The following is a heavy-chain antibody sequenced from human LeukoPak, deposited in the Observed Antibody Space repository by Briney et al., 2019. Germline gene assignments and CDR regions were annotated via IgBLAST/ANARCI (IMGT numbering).Heavy chain of an antibody. D-gene: IGHD3-9*01. CDR1: GYSLTSYW. CDR3: ARLGDILTGPYYYYMDV. CDR2: IYPGDSDT. V-gene: IGHV5-51*01. Sequence: GESLKISCKGSGYSLTSYWIGWVRQMPGKGLGWMGIIYPGDSDTRYSPSFQGQVTISADKSSSTAYLQWSSLKASDTAMYYCARLGDILTGPYYYYMDVWGKGTTVTVSS. J-gene: IGHJ6*03.